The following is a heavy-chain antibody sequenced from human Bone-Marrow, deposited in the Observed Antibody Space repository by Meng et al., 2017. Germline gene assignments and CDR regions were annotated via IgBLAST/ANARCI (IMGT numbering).Heavy chain of an antibody. CDR3: ARLGPPIAAGDPFDY. V-gene: IGHV4-4*02. Sequence: QVQLQQWGAGLLKPSGTLSLTCAVASVSISSTNWWGWVRQPPGKGLEWIGEIHQDGYTNYSPSLKSRVTISVDKSRNQFSLKLNSVTAADTAVYYCARLGPPIAAGDPFDYWGQGTLVTVSS. D-gene: IGHD6-13*01. J-gene: IGHJ4*02. CDR2: IHQDGYT. CDR1: SVSISSTNW.